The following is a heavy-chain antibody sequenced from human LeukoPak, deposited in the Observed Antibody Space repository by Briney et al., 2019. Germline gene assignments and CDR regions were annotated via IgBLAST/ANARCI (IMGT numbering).Heavy chain of an antibody. CDR1: GGTFSNYA. CDR3: ARPTVTTVKDQIYYYGMDV. V-gene: IGHV1-69*04. CDR2: IIPILGIA. D-gene: IGHD4-17*01. J-gene: IGHJ6*02. Sequence: GAPVKVSCKASGGTFSNYAFSWVRQAPGQGLEWMGRIIPILGIANYAQKFQGRVTITADESTTTAYMELSSLRSEDTAVYYCARPTVTTVKDQIYYYGMDVWGHGITVTVSS.